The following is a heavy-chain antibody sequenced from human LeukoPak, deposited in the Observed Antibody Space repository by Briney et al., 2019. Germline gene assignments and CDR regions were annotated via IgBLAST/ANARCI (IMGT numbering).Heavy chain of an antibody. J-gene: IGHJ6*02. V-gene: IGHV1-69*04. CDR2: IIPILGIA. CDR3: ARTFRLYYGHGMDV. Sequence: ASVKVSCKASGGTFSSYAISWVRQAPGQGLEWMGRIIPILGIANYAQKFQGRVTITADKSTSTAYMELRSLRSEDTAVYYCARTFRLYYGHGMDVWGQGTTVTVSS. D-gene: IGHD3-10*01. CDR1: GGTFSSYA.